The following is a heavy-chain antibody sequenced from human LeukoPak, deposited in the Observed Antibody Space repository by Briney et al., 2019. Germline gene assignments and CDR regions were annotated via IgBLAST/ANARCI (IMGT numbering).Heavy chain of an antibody. J-gene: IGHJ4*02. CDR3: AETPHDSSGYPHLFDY. Sequence: ASVKVSCKASGGTFSSYAISWVRQAPGQGLEWMGRIIPILGIANYAQKFQGRVTITADKSTSTAYMELSSLRSEDTAVYYCAETPHDSSGYPHLFDYWGQGTLVTVSS. CDR1: GGTFSSYA. D-gene: IGHD3-22*01. CDR2: IIPILGIA. V-gene: IGHV1-69*04.